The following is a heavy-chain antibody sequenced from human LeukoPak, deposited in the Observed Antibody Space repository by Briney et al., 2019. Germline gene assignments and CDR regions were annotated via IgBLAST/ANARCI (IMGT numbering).Heavy chain of an antibody. V-gene: IGHV3-30*02. CDR1: GFTFSSYG. D-gene: IGHD3-22*01. CDR2: IRYDGSNK. Sequence: GGSLRLSCAASGFTFSSYGMHWVRQAPGKGLEWVAFIRYDGSNKYYADSVKGRFTISRDNSKNTLYLQMNSLRAEDTAVYYCARVGIAYYYDSSGYYTDFWGQGTLVTVSS. J-gene: IGHJ4*02. CDR3: ARVGIAYYYDSSGYYTDF.